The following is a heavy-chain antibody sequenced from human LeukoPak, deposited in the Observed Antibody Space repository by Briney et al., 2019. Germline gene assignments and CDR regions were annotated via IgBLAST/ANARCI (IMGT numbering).Heavy chain of an antibody. D-gene: IGHD2-15*01. J-gene: IGHJ5*02. CDR3: ARAPPYGCSGGSCYRALGFDP. CDR2: IYYSGST. Sequence: SETLSLTCTVSGGSISSYYWSWIRPPPGKGLEWIGYIYYSGSTNYNPSLKSRVTISVDTSKNQFSLKLSSVTAADTAVYYCARAPPYGCSGGSCYRALGFDPWGQGTLVTVSS. CDR1: GGSISSYY. V-gene: IGHV4-59*01.